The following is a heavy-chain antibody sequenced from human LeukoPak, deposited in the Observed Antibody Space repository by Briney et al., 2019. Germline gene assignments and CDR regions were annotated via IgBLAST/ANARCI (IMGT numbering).Heavy chain of an antibody. D-gene: IGHD1-26*01. CDR3: SRESGAFCPFGY. J-gene: IGHJ4*02. V-gene: IGHV4-39*07. CDR2: IYNSGST. Sequence: PSETLSLTCTVSGGSISSSNYYWAWIRQPPGKGLEWIGTIYNSGSTYYIPSLKSRVTISVDTSKNQFSLKLSSVTAADTAIYYCSRESGAFCPFGYWGQGTLVIVPP. CDR1: GGSISSSNYY.